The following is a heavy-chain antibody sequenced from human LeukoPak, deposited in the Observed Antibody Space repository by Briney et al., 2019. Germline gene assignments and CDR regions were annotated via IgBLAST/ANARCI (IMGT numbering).Heavy chain of an antibody. D-gene: IGHD6-19*01. CDR2: ISSSGSTI. CDR1: GFTFSDHY. CDR3: AREYSSGWYDY. Sequence: GGSLRLSCAASGFTFSDHYMSWIRQAPGKGLEWVSYISSSGSTIYYADSVKGRFTISRDNAKNSLYLQMNSLRAEDTAVYYCAREYSSGWYDYWGQGTLVTVSS. V-gene: IGHV3-11*01. J-gene: IGHJ4*02.